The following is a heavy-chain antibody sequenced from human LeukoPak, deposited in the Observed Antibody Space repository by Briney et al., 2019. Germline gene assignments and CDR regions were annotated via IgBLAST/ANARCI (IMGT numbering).Heavy chain of an antibody. CDR3: ARGEDDYGYDY. CDR1: GGTFSSYA. D-gene: IGHD4-17*01. CDR2: IIPIFGTA. J-gene: IGHJ4*02. V-gene: IGHV1-69*05. Sequence: SVKVSCKASGGTFSSYAISWVRQAPGQALEWMGGIIPIFGTANYAQKFQGRVTITTDESTSTAYMEPSSLRSEDTAVYYCARGEDDYGYDYWGQGTLVTVSS.